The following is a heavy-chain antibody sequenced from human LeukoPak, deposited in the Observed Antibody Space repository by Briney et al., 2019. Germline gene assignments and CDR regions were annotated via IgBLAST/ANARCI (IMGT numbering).Heavy chain of an antibody. D-gene: IGHD1-7*01. CDR1: GYTFTSYG. CDR2: ISAYNGNT. V-gene: IGHV1-18*01. Sequence: ASVKVSCKASGYTFTSYGISWVRQAPGQGLEWMGWISAYNGNTNYAQKLQGRVTMTTDTSTSTAYMELRSLRSDDTAVYYCARILTGTTSPYFDYWGQGTLVTVSS. CDR3: ARILTGTTSPYFDY. J-gene: IGHJ4*02.